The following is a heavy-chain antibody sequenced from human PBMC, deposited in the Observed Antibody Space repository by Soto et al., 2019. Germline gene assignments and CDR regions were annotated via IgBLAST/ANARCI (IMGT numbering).Heavy chain of an antibody. V-gene: IGHV1-3*01. CDR2: INPGNGNT. CDR1: GYTVTSYG. CDR3: ARGGYFDSSNYLAY. D-gene: IGHD3-22*01. J-gene: IGHJ4*02. Sequence: ASGKVSCKASGYTVTSYGINCVRQAPGRGLEWMGWINPGNGNTKYSQQFQGRVIIDRDTSASTAYMELSSLRSEDTAVYYCARGGYFDSSNYLAYWGLGTLVTVSS.